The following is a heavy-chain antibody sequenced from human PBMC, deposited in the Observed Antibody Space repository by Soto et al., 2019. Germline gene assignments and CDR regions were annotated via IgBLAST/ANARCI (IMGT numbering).Heavy chain of an antibody. CDR3: ARHGKLSAMTNFFDS. D-gene: IGHD3-16*02. CDR1: GYSFTSYC. Sequence: PVESLKISCKVSGYSFTSYCIGRVLQIPGKGLGWMVSIYPGDSDTSYSPSLQGQDNISADRSISTAYLQWSSLSASDTAMYYCARHGKLSAMTNFFDSWGQGTPVTVSS. J-gene: IGHJ4*02. V-gene: IGHV5-51*01. CDR2: IYPGDSDT.